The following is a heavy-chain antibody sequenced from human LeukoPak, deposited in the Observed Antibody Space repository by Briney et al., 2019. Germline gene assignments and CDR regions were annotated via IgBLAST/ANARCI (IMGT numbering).Heavy chain of an antibody. CDR2: ICSDGAT. D-gene: IGHD6-19*01. V-gene: IGHV3-66*01. CDR3: ASGPLTYSSDWYEMGY. CDR1: GXTVSSSY. J-gene: IGHJ4*02. Sequence: GGSLRLSCAASGXTVSSSYLSWVRQAPGKGLESVSVICSDGATFYADSVKGRFIISRDSSKNTLYLQMNSLRAEDTAVYYCASGPLTYSSDWYEMGYWGQGTLVTVSS.